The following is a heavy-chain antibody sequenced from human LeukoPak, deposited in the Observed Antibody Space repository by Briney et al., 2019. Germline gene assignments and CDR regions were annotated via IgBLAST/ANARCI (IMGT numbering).Heavy chain of an antibody. D-gene: IGHD4-17*01. J-gene: IGHJ3*02. Sequence: GGSLRLACTPSGFTFSTYAMSWVRQAPGKGLEWVSASRGSGGITYYADSVKGRSTISRDHSKHTPYLQVNGHRVERPAVYYCAKGYADYGADAFDIWGQGTMVTVSS. V-gene: IGHV3-23*01. CDR1: GFTFSTYA. CDR2: SRGSGGIT. CDR3: AKGYADYGADAFDI.